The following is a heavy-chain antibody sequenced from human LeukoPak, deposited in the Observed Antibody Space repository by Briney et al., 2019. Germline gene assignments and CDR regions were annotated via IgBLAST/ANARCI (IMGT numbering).Heavy chain of an antibody. CDR1: GFTFSSYS. D-gene: IGHD1-26*01. J-gene: IGHJ3*02. V-gene: IGHV3-21*01. Sequence: GGSLRLSCAASGFTFSSYSMNWVRQAPGKGLEWVSSISSSSSYIYYADSVKGRFTISRDNAKNSLYLQMNSLRAEDTAVYYCARPENLGAPHVDDAFDIWGQGTMVTVSS. CDR2: ISSSSSYI. CDR3: ARPENLGAPHVDDAFDI.